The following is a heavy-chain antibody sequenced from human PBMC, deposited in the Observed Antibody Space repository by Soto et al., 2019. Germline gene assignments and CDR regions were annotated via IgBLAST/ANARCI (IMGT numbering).Heavy chain of an antibody. Sequence: EAHLVESGGGLPQPGGSLRLSCVASGFNFSPYFMAWVRQGPGRGLEWVSHIKGDGTTTAYADSVRGRFIISRDNGRNRLFLQMNSLRDEDTAVYYCVRDRGTPDSFDIWGQGTTVIVSS. CDR3: VRDRGTPDSFDI. CDR1: GFNFSPYF. J-gene: IGHJ3*02. CDR2: IKGDGTTT. V-gene: IGHV3-74*01. D-gene: IGHD1-26*01.